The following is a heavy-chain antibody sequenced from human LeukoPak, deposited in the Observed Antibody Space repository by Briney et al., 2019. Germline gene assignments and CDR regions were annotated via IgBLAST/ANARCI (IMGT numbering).Heavy chain of an antibody. Sequence: SETLSLNCAVYGGSFSGYYWSWIRQPPGKGLEWIGEINHSGSTNYNPSLKSRVTISVDTSKNQFSLKLSSVTAADTAVYYCARDPPYGSGIYYFDYWGQGTLVTVSS. CDR3: ARDPPYGSGIYYFDY. V-gene: IGHV4-34*01. CDR2: INHSGST. J-gene: IGHJ4*02. CDR1: GGSFSGYY. D-gene: IGHD3-10*01.